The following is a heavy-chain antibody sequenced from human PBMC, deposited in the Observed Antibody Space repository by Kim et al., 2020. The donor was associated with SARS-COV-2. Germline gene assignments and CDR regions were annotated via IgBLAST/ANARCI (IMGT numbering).Heavy chain of an antibody. D-gene: IGHD6-13*01. CDR1: GYSFTSYW. V-gene: IGHV5-51*01. CDR2: IYPGDSDT. J-gene: IGHJ4*02. CDR3: ARHESAAAGWEQIDY. Sequence: GESLKISCKGSGYSFTSYWIGWVRQMPGKGLEWMGIIYPGDSDTRYSPSFQGQVTISADKSISTAYLQWSSLKASDTAMYYCARHESAAAGWEQIDYWGQGTLVTVSS.